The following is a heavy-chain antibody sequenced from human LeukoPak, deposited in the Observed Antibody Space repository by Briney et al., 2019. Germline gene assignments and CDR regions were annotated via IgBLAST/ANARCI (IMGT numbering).Heavy chain of an antibody. D-gene: IGHD3-16*01. CDR1: GFTLSSYW. Sequence: GGSLRLSCAASGFTLSSYWMSWVRQAPGKGLEWVANIKKDGSEKYYVDSVKGRFTIFRDNAKNTLYLQMNSLRAEDTAVYYCARDLGYGGFDYWGQGTLVTVSS. J-gene: IGHJ4*02. V-gene: IGHV3-7*01. CDR2: IKKDGSEK. CDR3: ARDLGYGGFDY.